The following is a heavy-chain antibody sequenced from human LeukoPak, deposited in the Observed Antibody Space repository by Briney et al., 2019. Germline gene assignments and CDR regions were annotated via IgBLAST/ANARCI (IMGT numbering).Heavy chain of an antibody. CDR3: ARDFDIVVVPAAMLRSYYYGMDV. Sequence: SGTLSLTCAVSGGSISSSNWWSWVRQPPGKGLEWIGEIYHSGSTNYNPSLKSRVTISVDKSKNQFSLKLSSVTAADTAVYYCARDFDIVVVPAAMLRSYYYGMDVWGQGTTVTVSS. V-gene: IGHV4-4*02. CDR1: GGSISSSNW. J-gene: IGHJ6*02. CDR2: IYHSGST. D-gene: IGHD2-2*01.